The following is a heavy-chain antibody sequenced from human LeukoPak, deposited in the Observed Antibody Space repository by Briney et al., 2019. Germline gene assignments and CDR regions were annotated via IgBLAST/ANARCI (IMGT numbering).Heavy chain of an antibody. D-gene: IGHD6-13*01. V-gene: IGHV4-59*01. CDR1: GGSISSYY. CDR2: IYYSGST. J-gene: IGHJ6*03. Sequence: SETLSLTCTVSGGSISSYYWSWIRQPPGKGLEWIGYIYYSGSTNYNLSLKSRVTISVDTSKNQFSLKLSSVTAADTAVYYSARGSSSWYSENYYYYYMDVWGKGTTVTVSS. CDR3: ARGSSSWYSENYYYYYMDV.